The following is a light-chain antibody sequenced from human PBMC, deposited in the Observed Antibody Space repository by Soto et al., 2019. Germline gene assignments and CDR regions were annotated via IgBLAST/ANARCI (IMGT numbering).Light chain of an antibody. Sequence: DIPMTQSPSSVSASVGDRVTITCRASQPISSWLAWYQQKSGKAPKLLIYAASTLQSGVPSRFSGSGSGTYFTLTISSLQPEDFATYYCQQANSFPYTFGQGTKLEIK. CDR2: AAS. V-gene: IGKV1-12*01. CDR3: QQANSFPYT. J-gene: IGKJ2*01. CDR1: QPISSW.